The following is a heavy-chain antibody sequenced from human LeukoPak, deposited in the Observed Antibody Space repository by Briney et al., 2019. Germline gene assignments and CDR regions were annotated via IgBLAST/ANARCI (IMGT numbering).Heavy chain of an antibody. V-gene: IGHV3-7*01. D-gene: IGHD3-22*01. CDR2: IKHDGSEK. Sequence: PGGSLRLSCAASGFTLSTYWMSWVRQAPGKGLEWVANIKHDGSEKYYVDSVKGRLTISRDNAKNSLYLQMNSLRAEDTAVYYCARDRVWYDSRQLFDYWGQGTLVTVSS. CDR1: GFTLSTYW. CDR3: ARDRVWYDSRQLFDY. J-gene: IGHJ4*02.